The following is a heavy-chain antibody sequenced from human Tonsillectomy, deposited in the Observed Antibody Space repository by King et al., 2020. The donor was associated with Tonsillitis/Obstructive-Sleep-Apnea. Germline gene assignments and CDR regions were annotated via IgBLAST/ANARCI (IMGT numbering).Heavy chain of an antibody. CDR2: ISWDRSTT. J-gene: IGHJ4*02. CDR3: AKGEWAVTSGCLFDY. V-gene: IGHV3-43*01. Sequence: VQLVESGGVVVQPGESLRLSCAASGFTFDDYTMHWVRQAPGKGLEWVSLISWDRSTTYYADSVKGRFTISRDNSKNSLYLPMNSLTTEDTALYYCAKGEWAVTSGCLFDYWGQGTLVTVSS. CDR1: GFTFDDYT. D-gene: IGHD4-17*01.